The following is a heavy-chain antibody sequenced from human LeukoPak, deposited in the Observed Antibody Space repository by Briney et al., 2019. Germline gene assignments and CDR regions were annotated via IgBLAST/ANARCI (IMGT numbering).Heavy chain of an antibody. CDR2: MNPNSGNT. V-gene: IGHV1-8*03. J-gene: IGHJ6*03. CDR3: ARGRRFGELFGYYYYMDV. D-gene: IGHD3-10*01. Sequence: GASVKVSCKASGYTFTSYDINWVRQAPGQRLEWMGWMNPNSGNTGYAQKFQGRVTITRNTSISTAYMELSSLRSEDTAVYYCARGRRFGELFGYYYYMDVWGKGTTVTVSS. CDR1: GYTFTSYD.